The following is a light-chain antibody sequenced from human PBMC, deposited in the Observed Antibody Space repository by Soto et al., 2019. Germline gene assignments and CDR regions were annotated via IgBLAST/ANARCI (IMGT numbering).Light chain of an antibody. CDR1: QGIGNT. CDR3: QQSATSPLT. V-gene: IGKV3-20*01. Sequence: EIVLTQSPGTLSLSPGERATLSCRASQGIGNTLAWYQQKPGQTPRLLIFGASIRATGVPARFSGSGSGTDFTLTISSLEPEDFAVYYCQQSATSPLTFGGGTKVDIK. J-gene: IGKJ4*01. CDR2: GAS.